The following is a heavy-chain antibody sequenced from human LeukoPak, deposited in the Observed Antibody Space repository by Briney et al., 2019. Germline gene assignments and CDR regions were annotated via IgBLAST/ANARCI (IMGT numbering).Heavy chain of an antibody. D-gene: IGHD2-15*01. J-gene: IGHJ3*02. CDR3: ARDLLSGHDAFDI. CDR2: INAGNGNT. Sequence: GASVKVSCKASGYTFTSYAMHWVRQAPGQRLEWMGWINAGNGNTKYSQKFQGRVTITRDTSASTAYMELSSLRSEDTAVYYCARDLLSGHDAFDIWGQGTMVTVSS. CDR1: GYTFTSYA. V-gene: IGHV1-3*01.